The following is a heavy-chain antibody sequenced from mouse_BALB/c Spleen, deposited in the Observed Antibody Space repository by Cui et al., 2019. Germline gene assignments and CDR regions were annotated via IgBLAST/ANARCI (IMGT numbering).Heavy chain of an antibody. CDR3: ARYDYYGSSYFDY. CDR2: IDANSGGT. J-gene: IGHJ2*01. V-gene: IGHV1-72*01. Sequence: QVQLQQPGAELVKPGASATLSCKASGYTFTSYWMHWVKQRPGRGLEWIGRIDANSGGTKYNEKFKSKATLTVDKPSSTAYMQLSSLTSEDSAVYYCARYDYYGSSYFDYWGQGTTLTVSS. D-gene: IGHD1-1*01. CDR1: GYTFTSYW.